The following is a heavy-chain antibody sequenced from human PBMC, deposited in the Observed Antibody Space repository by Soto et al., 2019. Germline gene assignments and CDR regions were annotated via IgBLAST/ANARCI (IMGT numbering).Heavy chain of an antibody. CDR2: VYYSGST. J-gene: IGHJ1*01. Sequence: SETLSLTCTVSGGSIRSHYWNWIRQSPGKGLEWIGYVYYSGSTHYNPSLKSRVTISVDMSKNQFSLKLSSVTAADTAVYYCARDYTGMAYEHWGQGTLVTVSS. CDR3: ARDYTGMAYEH. D-gene: IGHD2-2*02. V-gene: IGHV4-59*11. CDR1: GGSIRSHY.